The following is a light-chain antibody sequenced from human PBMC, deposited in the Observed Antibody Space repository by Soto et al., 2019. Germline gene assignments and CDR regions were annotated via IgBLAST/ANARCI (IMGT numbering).Light chain of an antibody. CDR3: QKYNSAQA. V-gene: IGKV1-27*01. CDR2: AAS. CDR1: QGISNY. Sequence: DIQMTQSPSSLSASVGDRVTITCRASQGISNYLAWYQQKPGKVPKLLIYAASTLQSGVPSRFSGSGSGTDFTLTISSLQPEDAATYYCQKYNSAQAFGQGTKVEIK. J-gene: IGKJ1*01.